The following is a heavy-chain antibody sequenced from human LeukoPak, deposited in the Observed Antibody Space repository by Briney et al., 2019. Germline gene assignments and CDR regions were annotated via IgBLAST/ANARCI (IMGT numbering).Heavy chain of an antibody. J-gene: IGHJ4*02. V-gene: IGHV4-39*01. CDR2: IFYSGST. D-gene: IGHD2-21*02. CDR1: GGSIRSTSNY. CDR3: ARHVVVTAIPDYLDH. Sequence: PSETLSLTCTVSGGSIRSTSNYWGWIRQPPGKGLEWIGSIFYSGSTYYSPSLKSRVTISVDTSKNQFSLKLSSVTAADTAVYYCARHVVVTAIPDYLDHWGQGTLVTVSS.